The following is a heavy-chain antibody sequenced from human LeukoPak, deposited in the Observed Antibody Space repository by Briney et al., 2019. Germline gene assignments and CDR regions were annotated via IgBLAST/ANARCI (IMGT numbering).Heavy chain of an antibody. Sequence: GGSLRLSCAASGFTFSSYGMSWVRQAPGKGLEWVSAISGSGGSTYYADSVKGRFTISNSKNTLYLQMNSLRAEDTAVYYCASTYYYGSGSYSHWGQGTLVTVSS. D-gene: IGHD3-10*01. CDR3: ASTYYYGSGSYSH. CDR2: ISGSGGST. V-gene: IGHV3-23*01. J-gene: IGHJ4*02. CDR1: GFTFSSYG.